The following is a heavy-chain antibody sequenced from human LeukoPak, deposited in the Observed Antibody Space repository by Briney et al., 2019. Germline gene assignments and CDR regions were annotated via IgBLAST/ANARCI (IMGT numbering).Heavy chain of an antibody. D-gene: IGHD2-2*01. CDR2: INPSGGGT. V-gene: IGHV1-46*01. CDR1: GYTFTRYF. CDR3: ARERCSSTSCYPDY. Sequence: GASVKVSCKASGYTFTRYFMHWVRQAPGQGLEWMGIINPSGGGTSNAQKFQGRVTMTRDTSTSTDYMELSSLRSEDTAVYYCARERCSSTSCYPDYWGQGTLVTVSS. J-gene: IGHJ4*02.